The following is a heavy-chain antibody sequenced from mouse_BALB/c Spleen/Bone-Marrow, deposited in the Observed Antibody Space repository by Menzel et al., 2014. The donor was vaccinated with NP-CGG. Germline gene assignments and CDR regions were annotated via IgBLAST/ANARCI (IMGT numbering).Heavy chain of an antibody. Sequence: EVKLMESGPDLVKPSQSLSLTCTVTGYSITSGYSWHWIRQFPGNKLEWMGYIHYSGSTNYNPSLKGRISITRDTSKNQFFLQFNSVTTEDTATYYCARPGNYDSTLAYWGQGTLVTVSA. J-gene: IGHJ3*01. V-gene: IGHV3-1*02. D-gene: IGHD2-4*01. CDR2: IHYSGST. CDR1: GYSITSGYS. CDR3: ARPGNYDSTLAY.